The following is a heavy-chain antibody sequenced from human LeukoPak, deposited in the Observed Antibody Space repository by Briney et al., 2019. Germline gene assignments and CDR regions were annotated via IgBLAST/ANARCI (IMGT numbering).Heavy chain of an antibody. V-gene: IGHV3-23*01. Sequence: GGSLRLSCAASGFTFSSYAMSWVRQAPGKGLEWVSAISGSGGSTYYADSVKGRFTISRDNSKNTLYLQMNSLRAEDTAVYYCAKDAGRYSGSYYPASFDYWGQGTLVTVSS. CDR3: AKDAGRYSGSYYPASFDY. D-gene: IGHD1-26*01. J-gene: IGHJ4*02. CDR2: ISGSGGST. CDR1: GFTFSSYA.